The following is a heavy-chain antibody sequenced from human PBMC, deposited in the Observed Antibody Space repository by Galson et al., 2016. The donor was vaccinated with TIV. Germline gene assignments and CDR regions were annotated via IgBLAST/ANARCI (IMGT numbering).Heavy chain of an antibody. CDR3: VRGMQLRPY. D-gene: IGHD6-13*01. V-gene: IGHV3-21*01. J-gene: IGHJ4*02. CDR1: GFTFSSYS. CDR2: ISRSCTSI. Sequence: SLRLSCAASGFTFSSYSMNWVRQAPGKGLEWVSSISRSCTSIYYADSVKGRFTITRDNAKNSLYLQMNSLRAEDTAVYYCVRGMQLRPYWGQGTLVTVSS.